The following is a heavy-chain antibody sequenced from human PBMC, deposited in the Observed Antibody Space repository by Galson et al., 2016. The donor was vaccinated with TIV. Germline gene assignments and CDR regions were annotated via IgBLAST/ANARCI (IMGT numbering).Heavy chain of an antibody. CDR3: ARVHLEYFDY. CDR1: GGSTSDYY. J-gene: IGHJ4*02. Sequence: ATLFLTCTVSGGSTSDYYWSWIRQPPGKALDWSGYVYYTGSTDYNPSLKSRVTISVDTSKNQFSLRLSTVTAADTAMYYCARVHLEYFDYWGQGILVTVSS. V-gene: IGHV4-59*01. CDR2: VYYTGST.